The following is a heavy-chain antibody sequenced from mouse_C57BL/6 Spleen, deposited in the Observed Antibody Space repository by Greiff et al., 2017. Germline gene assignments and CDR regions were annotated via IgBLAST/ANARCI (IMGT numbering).Heavy chain of an antibody. CDR1: GFTFSDYG. J-gene: IGHJ4*01. CDR2: ISSGSSTI. D-gene: IGHD3-2*02. V-gene: IGHV5-17*01. CDR3: ARPLDSSGPVYAMDY. Sequence: EVMLVESGGGLVKPGGSLKLSCAASGFTFSDYGMHWVRQAPEKGLEWVAYISSGSSTIYYADTVKGRFTISRDNAKNTLFLQMTSLRSEDTAMYYCARPLDSSGPVYAMDYWGQGTSVTVSS.